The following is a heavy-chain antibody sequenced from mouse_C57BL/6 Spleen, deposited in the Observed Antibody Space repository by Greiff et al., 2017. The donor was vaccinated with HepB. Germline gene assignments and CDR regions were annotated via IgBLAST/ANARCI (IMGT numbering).Heavy chain of an antibody. Sequence: VQLQQSGAELVKPGASVKLSCTASGFNIKDYYMHWVKQRTEQGLEWIGRIDPEDGETKYAPNFQGKATITADTSSNTAYLQLSSLTSEDTAVYYCARDYYGSKDYWGQGTSVTVSS. CDR2: IDPEDGET. D-gene: IGHD1-1*01. V-gene: IGHV14-2*01. J-gene: IGHJ4*01. CDR1: GFNIKDYY. CDR3: ARDYYGSKDY.